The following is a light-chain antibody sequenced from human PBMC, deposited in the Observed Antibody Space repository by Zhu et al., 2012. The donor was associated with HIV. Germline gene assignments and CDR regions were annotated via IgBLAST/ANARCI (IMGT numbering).Light chain of an antibody. CDR1: RSVSIN. CDR3: QQYNSWPYT. V-gene: IGKV3-15*01. J-gene: IGKJ2*01. Sequence: IVLTQSPATLSLSPGERATVSCRASRSVSINFAWYQQKPGQAPRLLIYGASTRATGLPARFSGSGSGTEFTLTISSMQSEDFAVYYCQQYNSWPYTFGQGTKLEIK. CDR2: GAS.